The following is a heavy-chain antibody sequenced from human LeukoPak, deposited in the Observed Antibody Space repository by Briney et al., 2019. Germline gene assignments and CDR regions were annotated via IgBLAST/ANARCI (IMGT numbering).Heavy chain of an antibody. D-gene: IGHD6-13*01. Sequence: PGGSLRLSCAASGFTVNSNYMSWVRQAPGKGLEWVSIIFGGGKTYYADSVKGRFTISGDNSNNALFLQMNSLRAEDTAVYYCAKGMAGLRNGVAAADYWGQGTLVTVSS. CDR3: AKGMAGLRNGVAAADY. J-gene: IGHJ4*02. CDR2: IFGGGKT. V-gene: IGHV3-53*01. CDR1: GFTVNSNY.